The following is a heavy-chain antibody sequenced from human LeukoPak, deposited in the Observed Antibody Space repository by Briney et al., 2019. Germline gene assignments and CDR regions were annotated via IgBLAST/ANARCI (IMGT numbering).Heavy chain of an antibody. CDR1: GGSISSGGYS. D-gene: IGHD3-22*01. CDR2: IYHSGST. CDR3: ASLYYYDSSGYYYPEYFQH. J-gene: IGHJ1*01. Sequence: PSETLSLTCAVSGGSISSGGYSWSWTRQPPGTGLEWIGYIYHSGSTYYNPSLKSRVTISVDRSKNQFSLKLSSVTAADTAVYYCASLYYYDSSGYYYPEYFQHWGQGTLVTVSS. V-gene: IGHV4-30-2*01.